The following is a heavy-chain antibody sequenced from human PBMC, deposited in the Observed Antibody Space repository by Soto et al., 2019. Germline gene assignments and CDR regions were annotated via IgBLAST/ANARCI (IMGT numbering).Heavy chain of an antibody. J-gene: IGHJ4*02. D-gene: IGHD3-3*01. CDR3: ASLGLEWLLSNRSMDY. V-gene: IGHV4-39*01. CDR1: GGSISSSSYY. CDR2: IYYSGST. Sequence: QLQLQESGPGLVKPSETLSLTCTVSGGSISSSSYYWGWIRQPPGKGLEWIGSIYYSGSTYYNPSLKSRVTISVDTSKNQFSLKLSSMTPADTAVYYCASLGLEWLLSNRSMDYWGQGTLVTVSS.